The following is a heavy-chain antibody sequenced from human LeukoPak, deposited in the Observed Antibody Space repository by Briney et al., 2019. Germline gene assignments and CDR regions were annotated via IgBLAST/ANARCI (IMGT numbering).Heavy chain of an antibody. CDR2: IWYDGSNK. Sequence: PGGSLRLSCAASGFTFSSYGMHWVRQAPGKGLEWVAVIWYDGSNKYYADSVKGRFTISRDNAKNSLYLQMNSLRDEDTAVYYCARVPSLVYDSSGYYYNYFDYWGQGTLVTVSS. J-gene: IGHJ4*02. D-gene: IGHD3-22*01. V-gene: IGHV3-33*01. CDR1: GFTFSSYG. CDR3: ARVPSLVYDSSGYYYNYFDY.